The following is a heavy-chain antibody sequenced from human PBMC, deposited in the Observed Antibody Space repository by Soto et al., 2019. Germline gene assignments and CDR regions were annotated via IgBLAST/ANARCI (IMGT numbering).Heavy chain of an antibody. Sequence: QVQLVESGGGVVQPGRSLRLSCAASGFTFSSYAMHWVRQAPGKGLEWVAVISYDGSNKYYADSVKGRFTISRDNSKNTLYLQMNSLRAEDTAVYYCARLTTVTTLDYWGQGTXXT. J-gene: IGHJ4*02. V-gene: IGHV3-30-3*01. CDR1: GFTFSSYA. D-gene: IGHD4-17*01. CDR2: ISYDGSNK. CDR3: ARLTTVTTLDY.